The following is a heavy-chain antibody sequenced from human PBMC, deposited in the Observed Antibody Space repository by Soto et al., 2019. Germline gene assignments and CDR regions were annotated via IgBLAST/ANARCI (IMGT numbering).Heavy chain of an antibody. Sequence: SETLSLTCTVSGGSISSSSYYWGWIRQPPGKGLEWIGSIYYSGSTYYNPSLKSRVTISVDTSKNQFSLKLRSVTAADTAVYYCAREARQLSTIAAAGTGWFDPWGQGTLVTVSS. CDR1: GGSISSSSYY. V-gene: IGHV4-39*07. D-gene: IGHD6-13*01. CDR2: IYYSGST. CDR3: AREARQLSTIAAAGTGWFDP. J-gene: IGHJ5*02.